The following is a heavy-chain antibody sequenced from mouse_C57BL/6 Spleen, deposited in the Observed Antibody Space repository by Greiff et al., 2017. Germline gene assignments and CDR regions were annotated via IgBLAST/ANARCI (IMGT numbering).Heavy chain of an antibody. CDR3: ARDGYYYGSSYRAY. V-gene: IGHV3-6*01. CDR1: GYSITSGYY. CDR2: ISYDGSN. J-gene: IGHJ3*01. Sequence: DVQLQESGPGLVKPSQSLSLTCSVTGYSITSGYYWNWIRQFPGNKLEWMGYISYDGSNNYNPSLKNRISITRDTSKNQFFLKLNSVTTEDTATYYCARDGYYYGSSYRAYWGQGTLVTVSA. D-gene: IGHD1-1*01.